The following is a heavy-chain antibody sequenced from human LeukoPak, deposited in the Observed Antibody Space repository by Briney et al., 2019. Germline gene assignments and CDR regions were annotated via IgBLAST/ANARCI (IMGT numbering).Heavy chain of an antibody. D-gene: IGHD5-24*01. CDR1: GYTFTGYY. Sequence: ASVKVSCRTSGYTFTGYYMHWVRQAPGQGLEWKGWINPNSGGTNYAQKFQGRVTMTRDTSISTAYMELSSLRSDDTAVYYCARDSDLLDGYNSLGSNYFDYWGQGTLVTVSS. CDR2: INPNSGGT. CDR3: ARDSDLLDGYNSLGSNYFDY. J-gene: IGHJ4*02. V-gene: IGHV1-2*02.